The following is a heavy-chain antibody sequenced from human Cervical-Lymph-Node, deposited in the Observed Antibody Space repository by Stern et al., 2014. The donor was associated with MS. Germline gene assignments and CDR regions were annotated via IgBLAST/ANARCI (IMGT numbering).Heavy chain of an antibody. Sequence: EVQLVESGGGLVKPGGSLRLSCAASGFTFSSYRMNWVRQAPGKGLEWVASISSGGRYIYYADSLKGRFNISRDNAKNSLYLQMNSLRAEDTAVYYCARGRGGNYRYYFDYWGQGTLVTVSS. V-gene: IGHV3-21*01. CDR1: GFTFSSYR. J-gene: IGHJ4*02. CDR3: ARGRGGNYRYYFDY. D-gene: IGHD4-23*01. CDR2: ISSGGRYI.